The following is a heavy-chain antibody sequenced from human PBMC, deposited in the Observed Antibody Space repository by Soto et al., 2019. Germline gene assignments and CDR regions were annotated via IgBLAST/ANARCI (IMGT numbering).Heavy chain of an antibody. D-gene: IGHD4-17*01. V-gene: IGHV3-48*01. Sequence: HPGGSLRLSCAASGFTFSSYSMNWVRQAPGKGLEWVSYISSSSSTIYYADSVEGRFTISRDNAKNSLYLQMNSLRAEDTAVYYCARDRNVHYGDYIDAFDIWGQGTMVTVSS. CDR3: ARDRNVHYGDYIDAFDI. J-gene: IGHJ3*02. CDR1: GFTFSSYS. CDR2: ISSSSSTI.